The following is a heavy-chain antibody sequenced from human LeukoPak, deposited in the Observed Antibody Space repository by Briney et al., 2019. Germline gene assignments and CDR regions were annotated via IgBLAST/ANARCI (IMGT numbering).Heavy chain of an antibody. CDR3: ARDDCSSTSCYAGSWFDP. CDR1: GYTXTSYG. V-gene: IGHV1-18*01. CDR2: ISAYNGNT. D-gene: IGHD2-2*01. Sequence: GASVKVSCKASGYTXTSYGISWVRQAPGQGLEWMGWISAYNGNTNYARKLQGRVTMTTDTSTSTAYMELRSLRSDDTAVYYCARDDCSSTSCYAGSWFDPWGRGTLVTVSS. J-gene: IGHJ5*02.